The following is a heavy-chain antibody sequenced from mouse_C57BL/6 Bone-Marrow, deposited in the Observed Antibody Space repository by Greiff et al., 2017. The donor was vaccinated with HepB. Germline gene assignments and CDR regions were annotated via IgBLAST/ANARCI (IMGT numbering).Heavy chain of an antibody. D-gene: IGHD1-1*01. CDR1: GYTFTSYW. Sequence: QVQLQQPGAELVKPGASVKLSCKASGYTFTSYWMHWVKQRPGQGLKWIGMIHPNSGSTNYNEKFKSKATLTVDKSSSTAYMQLSSLTSEDSAVYYCARRRVVANYYAMDYWGQGTSVTVSS. V-gene: IGHV1-64*01. CDR3: ARRRVVANYYAMDY. CDR2: IHPNSGST. J-gene: IGHJ4*01.